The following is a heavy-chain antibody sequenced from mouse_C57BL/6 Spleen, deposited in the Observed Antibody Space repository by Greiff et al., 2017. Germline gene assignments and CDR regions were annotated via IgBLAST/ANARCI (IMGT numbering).Heavy chain of an antibody. CDR3: ARQGAYGSSYWYFDV. CDR1: GFTFSDYY. V-gene: IGHV5-12*01. D-gene: IGHD1-1*01. CDR2: ISNGGGST. Sequence: EVQVVESGGGLVQPGGSLKLSCAASGFTFSDYYMYWVRQTPEKRLEWVAYISNGGGSTYYPDTVKGRFTISRDNAKNTLYLQMSRLKSEDTAMYYCARQGAYGSSYWYFDVWGTGTTVTVSS. J-gene: IGHJ1*03.